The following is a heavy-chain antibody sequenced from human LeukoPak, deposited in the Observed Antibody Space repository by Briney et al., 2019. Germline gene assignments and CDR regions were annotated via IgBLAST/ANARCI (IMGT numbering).Heavy chain of an antibody. V-gene: IGHV1-18*01. CDR3: ARKRRDLWFGESQNNYYYYYMDV. Sequence: GASVKVSCKASGYTLTSYGTSWVRQAPGQGLEWMGWINTYNGNTKYAKKFQGRVTMTTDTSTSTAYMELRSLRSDDTAVYYCARKRRDLWFGESQNNYYYYYMDVWGKGTTVTVSS. CDR1: GYTLTSYG. J-gene: IGHJ6*03. D-gene: IGHD3-10*01. CDR2: INTYNGNT.